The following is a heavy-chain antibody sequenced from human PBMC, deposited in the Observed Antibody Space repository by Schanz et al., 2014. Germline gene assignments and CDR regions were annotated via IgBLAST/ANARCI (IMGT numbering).Heavy chain of an antibody. CDR1: GYTFTSYG. J-gene: IGHJ5*02. Sequence: QVQLVQSGAEVKKPGASVKVSCKASGYTFTSYGISWVRQAPGQGLEWMGWISAYNGDTNYALKLQGRVTITADKSTTTAYMELNSLNSDDTAVYYCATLDYADSVSWGQGTLVTVSS. V-gene: IGHV1-18*01. CDR2: ISAYNGDT. D-gene: IGHD4-17*01. CDR3: ATLDYADSVS.